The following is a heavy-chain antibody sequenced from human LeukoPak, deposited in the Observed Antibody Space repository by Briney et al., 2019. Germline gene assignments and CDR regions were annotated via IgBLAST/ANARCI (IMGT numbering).Heavy chain of an antibody. D-gene: IGHD6-6*01. V-gene: IGHV4-59*02. CDR1: GESVSGFY. Sequence: SETLSLTCAVSGESVSGFYWNWIRQPPGKGLEWIGYVYYTGSTNYNPSLKSRVTISIDTSKNQFSLKLSSVTAADTAVYYCAREGRIAALYWGQGTLVTVSS. CDR3: AREGRIAALY. CDR2: VYYTGST. J-gene: IGHJ4*02.